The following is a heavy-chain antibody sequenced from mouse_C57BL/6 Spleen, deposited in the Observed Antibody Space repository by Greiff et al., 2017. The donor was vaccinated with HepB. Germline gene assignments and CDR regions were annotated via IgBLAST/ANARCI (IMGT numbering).Heavy chain of an antibody. CDR3: ARTREGFDY. CDR2: INPSTGGT. CDR1: GYSFTGYY. V-gene: IGHV1-42*01. J-gene: IGHJ2*01. Sequence: EVQLQQSGPELVKPGASVKISCKASGYSFTGYYMNWVKQSPEKSLEWIGEINPSTGGTTYNQKFKAKATLTVDKSSSTAYMQLKSLTSEDSAVYYCARTREGFDYWGQGTTLTVSS.